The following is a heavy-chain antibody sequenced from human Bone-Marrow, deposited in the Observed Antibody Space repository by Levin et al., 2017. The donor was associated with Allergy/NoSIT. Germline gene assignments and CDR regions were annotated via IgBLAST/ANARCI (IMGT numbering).Heavy chain of an antibody. J-gene: IGHJ4*02. CDR1: GGTFSSFA. D-gene: IGHD6-13*01. Sequence: KISCQTSGGTFSSFALSWVRQAPGQGLEWMGGIIPVMETANYEEQFQGRVTISADESTRTSYMELSSLRPEDTAVYFCAVGTQSSWFSDYWGQGTLITVSP. CDR2: IIPVMETA. V-gene: IGHV1-69*01. CDR3: AVGTQSSWFSDY.